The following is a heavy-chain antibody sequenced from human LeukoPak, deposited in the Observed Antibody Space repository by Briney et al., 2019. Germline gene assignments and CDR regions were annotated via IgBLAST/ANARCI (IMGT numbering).Heavy chain of an antibody. Sequence: GGSLRLSCAASGFTFSSYFMNWLRQAPGEGLEWVSSISASDDRTFYADSVKGRFTISRDNSKNTVYLQMNSLRAGDTAVYYCAKVQHADFNMNFDSWGQGTLVTVSS. CDR2: ISASDDRT. CDR3: AKVQHADFNMNFDS. V-gene: IGHV3-23*01. CDR1: GFTFSSYF. J-gene: IGHJ4*02. D-gene: IGHD2-21*01.